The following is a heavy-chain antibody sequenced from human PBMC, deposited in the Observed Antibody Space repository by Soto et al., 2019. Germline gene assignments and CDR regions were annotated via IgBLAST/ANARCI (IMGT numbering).Heavy chain of an antibody. D-gene: IGHD3-10*01. CDR1: GGTFSRYT. V-gene: IGHV1-69*02. J-gene: IGHJ5*02. Sequence: QVQLVQSGAEVKKPGSSVKVSCKASGGTFSRYTINWVRQAPGQGLEWMGRIIPIADIANYTQKFQGKVTITVDKTSTTAYMELSSLRSDDTAVYYCARGSTIVRGTPSWFDPWGQGTLVTVSS. CDR3: ARGSTIVRGTPSWFDP. CDR2: IIPIADIA.